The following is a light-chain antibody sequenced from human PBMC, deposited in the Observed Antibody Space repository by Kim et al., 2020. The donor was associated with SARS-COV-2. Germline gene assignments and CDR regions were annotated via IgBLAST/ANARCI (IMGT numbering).Light chain of an antibody. J-gene: IGLJ3*02. Sequence: SSELTQDPAVSVALGQTVRITCQGDSLRSYYASWYQQKPGQAPVLVIYGKNNRPSGIPDRFSGSSSGNTASLTITGAQAEDEAEYYCNSRDSSGNHWLFGGGTQLTVL. CDR3: NSRDSSGNHWL. CDR1: SLRSYY. V-gene: IGLV3-19*01. CDR2: GKN.